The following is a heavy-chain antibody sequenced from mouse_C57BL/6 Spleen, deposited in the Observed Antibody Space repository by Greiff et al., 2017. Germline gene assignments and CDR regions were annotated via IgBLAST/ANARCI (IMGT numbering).Heavy chain of an antibody. V-gene: IGHV1-62-2*01. Sequence: QVQLKESGAELVKPGASVQLSCKASGYTFTEYTIHWVKQRSGQGLEWIGWFYPGSGSIKYNEKFKDKATLTADKSSSTVYMELSRLTSEDSAVYFCARHEGGDSAMDYWGQGTSVTVSS. CDR1: GYTFTEYT. CDR3: ARHEGGDSAMDY. J-gene: IGHJ4*01. CDR2: FYPGSGSI.